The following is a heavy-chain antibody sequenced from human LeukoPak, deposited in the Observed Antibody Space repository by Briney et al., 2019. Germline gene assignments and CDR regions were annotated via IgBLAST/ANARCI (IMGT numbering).Heavy chain of an antibody. Sequence: GGSLRLSCAASGFTFSSYAMNWVRQAPGKGLEWVAFIRYDGGNKLYADSVKGRFTISRDNSKNTLYLQMNSLRAEDTAVYYCAKDPEVVPAATWSCWGQGTLVTVSS. D-gene: IGHD2-2*01. CDR2: IRYDGGNK. CDR1: GFTFSSYA. V-gene: IGHV3-30*02. CDR3: AKDPEVVPAATWSC. J-gene: IGHJ4*02.